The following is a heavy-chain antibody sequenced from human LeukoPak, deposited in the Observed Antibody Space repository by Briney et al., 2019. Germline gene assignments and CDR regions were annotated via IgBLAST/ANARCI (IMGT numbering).Heavy chain of an antibody. Sequence: SGGSLRLSCAASGFTFSSYEMNWVRQAPGKGLEWVSYISSSGSTIYYADSVKGRFTISRDNAKNSLYLQMNSLRAEDTAVYYCAELGITMIGSVWGKGTTVTISS. CDR1: GFTFSSYE. D-gene: IGHD3-10*02. CDR2: ISSSGSTI. V-gene: IGHV3-48*03. CDR3: AELGITMIGSV. J-gene: IGHJ6*04.